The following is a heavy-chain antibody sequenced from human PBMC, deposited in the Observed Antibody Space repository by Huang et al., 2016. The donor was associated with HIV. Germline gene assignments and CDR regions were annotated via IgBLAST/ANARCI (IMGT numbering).Heavy chain of an antibody. CDR1: GGSIRSDNYY. V-gene: IGHV4-39*02. J-gene: IGHJ4*02. CDR3: ARLPGSITMIRGVITDPY. D-gene: IGHD3-10*01. Sequence: QLQLQESGPGLVKPSETLSLTCTVSGGSIRSDNYYWGWIRQPPGQGLEWLGSIYYSGSTYYNPSLKRRVTITVDTSKNHFSLRMRSVTAADTAVYYCARLPGSITMIRGVITDPYWGQGTLVTVSS. CDR2: IYYSGST.